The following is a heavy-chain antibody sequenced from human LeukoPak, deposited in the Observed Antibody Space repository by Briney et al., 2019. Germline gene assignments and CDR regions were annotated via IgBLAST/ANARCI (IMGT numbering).Heavy chain of an antibody. Sequence: GASVKVSCKASGYTFTSYGISWVRQAPGQGLEWMGWISAYNGNTNYAQKLQGRVTMTTDTSTSTAYMELRSLRSDDTAVYYCARDDGEWLLRLDAFDIWGQGTMVTVSS. CDR2: ISAYNGNT. CDR3: ARDDGEWLLRLDAFDI. V-gene: IGHV1-18*01. D-gene: IGHD3-3*01. CDR1: GYTFTSYG. J-gene: IGHJ3*02.